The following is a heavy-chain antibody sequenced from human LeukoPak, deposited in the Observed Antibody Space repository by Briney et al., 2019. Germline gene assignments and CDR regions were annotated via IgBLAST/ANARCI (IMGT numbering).Heavy chain of an antibody. CDR2: MSFDGTHI. J-gene: IGHJ6*02. CDR1: GFTFSSYA. Sequence: GGALRLSCAASGFTFSSYAMHWVRQAPGKGLEWVAVMSFDGTHIYYADSVKGRFTISRDNSKNTLYLQMNSLRAEDMAVYYRARCSGYGMDVWGQGTTVTVSS. CDR3: ARCSGYGMDV. V-gene: IGHV3-30-3*01. D-gene: IGHD3-10*02.